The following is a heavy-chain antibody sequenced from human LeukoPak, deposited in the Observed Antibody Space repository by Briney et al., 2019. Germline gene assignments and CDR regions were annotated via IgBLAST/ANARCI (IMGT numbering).Heavy chain of an antibody. CDR3: AREGGYDSSGFYAY. CDR2: INPNSGGT. D-gene: IGHD3-22*01. CDR1: GYTFTSHG. J-gene: IGHJ4*02. V-gene: IGHV1-2*02. Sequence: ASVKVSCKASGYTFTSHGISWVRQAPGQGLEWMGWINPNSGGTNYAQKFQGRVTMTRDTSISTAYMELSRLRSDDTAVYYCAREGGYDSSGFYAYWGQGTLVTVSS.